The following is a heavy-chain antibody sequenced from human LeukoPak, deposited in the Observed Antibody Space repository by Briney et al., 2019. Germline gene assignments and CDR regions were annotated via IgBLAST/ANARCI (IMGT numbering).Heavy chain of an antibody. CDR3: ARDPPAYGDYSRGYGMDV. CDR2: IYYSGNT. V-gene: IGHV4-30-4*01. D-gene: IGHD4-17*01. J-gene: IGHJ6*04. CDR1: GGSISSGDYY. Sequence: PSETLSLTCTVSGGSISSGDYYWSWSRQPPGKGLEWIGYIYYSGNTYYNPSLKSRITISIDTSKNQFSLKLSSVTAADTAVYFCARDPPAYGDYSRGYGMDVWGRGTTVIVSS.